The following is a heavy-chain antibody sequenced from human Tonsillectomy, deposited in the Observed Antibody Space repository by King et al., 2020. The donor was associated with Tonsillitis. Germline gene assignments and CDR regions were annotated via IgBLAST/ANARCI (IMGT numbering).Heavy chain of an antibody. CDR3: AGDLMVRVSTHYYYGMDV. Sequence: VQLQESGPGLVKPSETLSLTCTVSGGSISSYYWSWIRQPPGKGLEWIGYIYYSGSTNYNPSLKSRVTISVDASKNQFSLKLSSVTAADTAVYYCAGDLMVRVSTHYYYGMDVWGQGTTVTVSS. CDR2: IYYSGST. J-gene: IGHJ6*02. D-gene: IGHD3-10*01. V-gene: IGHV4-59*01. CDR1: GGSISSYY.